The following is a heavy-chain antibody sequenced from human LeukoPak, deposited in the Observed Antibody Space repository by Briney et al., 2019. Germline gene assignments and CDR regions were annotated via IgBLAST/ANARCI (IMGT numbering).Heavy chain of an antibody. CDR1: EFTFSTYS. CDR2: ISSGSNTI. CDR3: ARRGGATYHFDW. V-gene: IGHV3-48*01. D-gene: IGHD3-16*01. Sequence: GGSLRLSCAASEFTFSTYSMNWVRQAPGKGLEWISYISSGSNTIYYADSVKGRFTISRDNAKNSLYLQMNSLRAEDTAVYYCARRGGATYHFDWWGQGTLVTVSS. J-gene: IGHJ4*02.